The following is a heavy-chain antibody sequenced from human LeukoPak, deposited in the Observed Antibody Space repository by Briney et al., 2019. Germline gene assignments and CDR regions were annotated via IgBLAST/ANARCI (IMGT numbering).Heavy chain of an antibody. Sequence: SETLSLTXTVSGGSISSYYWSWIRQPPGKGLEWIGYIYYSGSTNYNPSLKSRVTISVDTSKNQFSLKLSSVTAADTAVYYCAISGSYEEYYFDYWGQGTLVTVSS. V-gene: IGHV4-59*01. CDR2: IYYSGST. J-gene: IGHJ4*02. D-gene: IGHD1-26*01. CDR3: AISGSYEEYYFDY. CDR1: GGSISSYY.